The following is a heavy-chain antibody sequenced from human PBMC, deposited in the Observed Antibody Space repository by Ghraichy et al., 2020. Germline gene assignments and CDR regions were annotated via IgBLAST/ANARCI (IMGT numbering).Heavy chain of an antibody. CDR3: AKGLPYPDY. Sequence: GESLNISCAASGFIFRSSAMNWVRQAPGQGLEWVSSISTSVDTTNYADFVKGRFTISRDNSKSTVYLQMNSLRADDTAEYFCAKGLPYPDYWGQGTLVTVSS. D-gene: IGHD5/OR15-5a*01. CDR2: ISTSVDTT. CDR1: GFIFRSSA. J-gene: IGHJ4*02. V-gene: IGHV3-23*01.